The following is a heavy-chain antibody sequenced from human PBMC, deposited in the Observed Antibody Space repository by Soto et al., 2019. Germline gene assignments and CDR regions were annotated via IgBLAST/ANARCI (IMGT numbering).Heavy chain of an antibody. CDR2: ISYDGSNK. J-gene: IGHJ4*02. CDR1: GFTFSSYA. D-gene: IGHD6-6*01. CDR3: ARGGPQYSSSFYFDY. V-gene: IGHV3-30-3*01. Sequence: RLSCAASGFTFSSYAMHWVRQAPGKGLEWVAVISYDGSNKYYADSVKGRFTISRDNSKNTLYLQMNSLRAEDTAVYYCARGGPQYSSSFYFDYWGQGTLVTVSS.